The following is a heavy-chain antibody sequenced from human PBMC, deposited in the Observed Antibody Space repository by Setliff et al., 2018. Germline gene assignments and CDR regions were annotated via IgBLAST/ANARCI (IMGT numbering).Heavy chain of an antibody. D-gene: IGHD2-15*01. V-gene: IGHV3-33*03. Sequence: GGSLRLSCAASGFTFKNYGMHWVRQAPGKGPEWVAVIWFDGGNEFYADSVRGRFTISRDNSKNMLYLQMDSLRVEDTAVYYCAKDQGTGYCSGGSCYLFEHWGQGVQVTVSS. CDR1: GFTFKNYG. CDR3: AKDQGTGYCSGGSCYLFEH. J-gene: IGHJ4*02. CDR2: IWFDGGNE.